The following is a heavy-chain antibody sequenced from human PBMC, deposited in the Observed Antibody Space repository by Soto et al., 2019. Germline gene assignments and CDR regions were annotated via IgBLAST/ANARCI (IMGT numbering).Heavy chain of an antibody. CDR2: ISYDGNNK. CDR1: GFTYSTYT. Sequence: PGGSLRLSCAASGFTYSTYTMHWVRQAPGKGLEWVAVISYDGNNKFYADSVKGRFTISRDSTKQTLYLQMNSLRPEDTAMYYCARESVALAEETGNYRAYFDYWGQGTLVTVSS. CDR3: ARESVALAEETGNYRAYFDY. D-gene: IGHD5-12*01. V-gene: IGHV3-30-3*01. J-gene: IGHJ4*02.